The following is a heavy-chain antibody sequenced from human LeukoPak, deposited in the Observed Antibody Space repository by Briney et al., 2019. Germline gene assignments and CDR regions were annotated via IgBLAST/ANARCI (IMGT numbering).Heavy chain of an antibody. J-gene: IGHJ4*02. Sequence: SETLSLTCAAYGGSFSGYYWSWIRQPPGKGLEWIGEINHSGSTNYNPSLKSRVTISVDTSKNQFSLKLSSVTAADTAVYYCARGRRTIFGVVRSSGFDYWGQGTLVTVSS. V-gene: IGHV4-34*01. CDR1: GGSFSGYY. CDR2: INHSGST. CDR3: ARGRRTIFGVVRSSGFDY. D-gene: IGHD3-3*01.